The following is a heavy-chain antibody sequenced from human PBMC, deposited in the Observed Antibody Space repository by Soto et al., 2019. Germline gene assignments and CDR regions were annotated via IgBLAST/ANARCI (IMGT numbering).Heavy chain of an antibody. CDR2: INAGNGNT. Sequence: QVQLVQSGAEVKKPGASVKVSCKASGYTFTSYAMHWVRQAPGQRLEWMGWINAGNGNTKYSQKFKGRVTITRDTSASTAYMELSRVRSEDTAVYYCARGGSLYWYFDLWGRGTLVTVSS. J-gene: IGHJ2*01. D-gene: IGHD1-26*01. CDR3: ARGGSLYWYFDL. CDR1: GYTFTSYA. V-gene: IGHV1-3*01.